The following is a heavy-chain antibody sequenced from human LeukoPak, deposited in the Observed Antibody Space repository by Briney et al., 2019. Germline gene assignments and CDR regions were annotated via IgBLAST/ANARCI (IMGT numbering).Heavy chain of an antibody. Sequence: GESLKISCKGSGYIFTSYWIAWVRQLPGKGLEWRGIIYPGDSDNRYSPSFQGQVTISADKSISTAYLQWSSLKASDTAMYYCARSGGNFYSSTWYGHWGQGTLVTVSS. D-gene: IGHD6-13*01. CDR1: GYIFTSYW. CDR3: ARSGGNFYSSTWYGH. V-gene: IGHV5-51*01. CDR2: IYPGDSDN. J-gene: IGHJ1*01.